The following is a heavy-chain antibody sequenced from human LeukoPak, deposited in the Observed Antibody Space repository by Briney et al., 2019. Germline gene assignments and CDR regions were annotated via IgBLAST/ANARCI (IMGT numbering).Heavy chain of an antibody. CDR2: IWYDGSNK. Sequence: PGRSLTLSCAASAFTFSSYRMHWVRQAPGKGRDGEAVIWYDGSNKYYADSVKGRFTIPRDNSKNMLYLKMTSLRVDETAVYYCPRGNVGIGFYWYLDIWGRGTLVTVSS. J-gene: IGHJ2*01. CDR3: PRGNVGIGFYWYLDI. CDR1: AFTFSSYR. V-gene: IGHV3-33*01. D-gene: IGHD7-27*01.